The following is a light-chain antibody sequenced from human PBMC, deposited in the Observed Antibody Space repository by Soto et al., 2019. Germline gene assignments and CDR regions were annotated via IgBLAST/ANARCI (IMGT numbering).Light chain of an antibody. CDR2: KAS. Sequence: DIQITHSPSTLSASGGDRVTITCWASHGISSWMAWYQQKPVQAPKVLIYKASILESGVPSRFSGSGSGTEFTLTISSLQADDLAAYYCQQYFGDPLTFGGGTKVEIK. V-gene: IGKV1-5*03. CDR3: QQYFGDPLT. CDR1: HGISSW. J-gene: IGKJ4*01.